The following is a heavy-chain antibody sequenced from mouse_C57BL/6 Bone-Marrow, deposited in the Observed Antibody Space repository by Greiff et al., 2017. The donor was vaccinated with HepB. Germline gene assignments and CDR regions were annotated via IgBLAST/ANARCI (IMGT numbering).Heavy chain of an antibody. D-gene: IGHD1-1*01. J-gene: IGHJ2*01. CDR1: GYTFTSYW. CDR3: ARDTTVVERHYFDY. V-gene: IGHV1-53*01. Sequence: QVQLQQPGTELVKPGASVKLSCKASGYTFTSYWMHWVKQRPGQGLEWIGNINPSNGGTNYNEKFKSKATLTVDKSSSTAYMQLSSLPSEDSAVYYCARDTTVVERHYFDYWGQGTTLTVSS. CDR2: INPSNGGT.